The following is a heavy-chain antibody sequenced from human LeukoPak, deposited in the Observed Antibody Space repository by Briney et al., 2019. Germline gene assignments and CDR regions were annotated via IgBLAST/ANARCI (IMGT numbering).Heavy chain of an antibody. CDR3: ARGKRVRALDY. Sequence: SETLSLTCAVYGGSFSGYYWSWIRQPPGKGLEWIGEINHSGSTNYNPSLKSRVTISVDTSKNQFSLKLSSVTAADTAVYYCARGKRVRALDYWGQGTLVTVSS. J-gene: IGHJ4*02. CDR1: GGSFSGYY. CDR2: INHSGST. D-gene: IGHD3-10*01. V-gene: IGHV4-34*01.